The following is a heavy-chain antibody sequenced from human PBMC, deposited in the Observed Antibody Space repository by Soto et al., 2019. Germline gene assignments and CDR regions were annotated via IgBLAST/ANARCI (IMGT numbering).Heavy chain of an antibody. CDR1: GGSVSSGSYY. J-gene: IGHJ5*02. CDR2: IYYSGST. D-gene: IGHD6-13*01. CDR3: ARVIAAAGPPNWFDP. V-gene: IGHV4-61*01. Sequence: SETLSLTCSVSGGSVSSGSYYWSWIRQPPGKGLEWIGYIYYSGSTNYTPSLKSRVTISLDTSKNQFSLKMRSVTAADTAVYYCARVIAAAGPPNWFDPWGQGTLVTVSS.